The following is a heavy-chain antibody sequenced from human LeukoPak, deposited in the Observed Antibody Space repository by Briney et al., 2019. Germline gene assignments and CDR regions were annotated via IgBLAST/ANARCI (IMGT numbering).Heavy chain of an antibody. CDR3: ARGQIYFDY. CDR1: GGSISSGGYS. V-gene: IGHV4-30-2*01. CDR2: IYQSGST. J-gene: IGHJ4*02. Sequence: SQTLSLTCAVSGGSISSGGYSWSWIRQPPGKGLEWIGYIYQSGSTYYNPSLKSRVTISVDRSKNQFSLKLSSVTAADTAVYYCARGQIYFDYWGQGTLVTVSS.